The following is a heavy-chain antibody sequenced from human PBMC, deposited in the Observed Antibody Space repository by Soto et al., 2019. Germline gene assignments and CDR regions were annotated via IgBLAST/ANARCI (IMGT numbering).Heavy chain of an antibody. CDR3: ARERMSRVGDYYFYGMDV. CDR1: GGTFSSYA. D-gene: IGHD1-26*01. CDR2: IIPIFGTA. Sequence: QVQLVQSGAEVKKPGSSVKVSCKASGGTFSSYAISWVRQAPGQGLEWRGGIIPIFGTANYAQKLQGRVTITADEPTSTAYMERSSLRSADTAVYYCARERMSRVGDYYFYGMDVWGQGTTVTVSS. J-gene: IGHJ6*02. V-gene: IGHV1-69*01.